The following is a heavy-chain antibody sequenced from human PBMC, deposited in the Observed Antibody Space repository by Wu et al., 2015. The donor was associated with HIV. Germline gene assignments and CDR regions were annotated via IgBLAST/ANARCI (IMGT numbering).Heavy chain of an antibody. D-gene: IGHD6-13*01. CDR2: INPNSGGT. V-gene: IGHV1-2*02. J-gene: IGHJ6*03. CDR1: GYTFTGYY. Sequence: QVQLVQSGAEVKKPGASVKVSCKASGYTFTGYYIHWVRQAPGQGLEWMGWINPNSGGTNSAQKFQGRVTMTRDTSISTAYMELSGLKSDDTAVYYCARGLSSSWPYYYYYYMDVWGKGPRSPSP. CDR3: ARGLSSSWPYYYYYYMDV.